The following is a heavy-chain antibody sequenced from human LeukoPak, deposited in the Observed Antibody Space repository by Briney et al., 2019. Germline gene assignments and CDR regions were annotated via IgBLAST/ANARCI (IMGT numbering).Heavy chain of an antibody. CDR2: IYYSGST. V-gene: IGHV4-31*02. D-gene: IGHD3-10*01. Sequence: SETLSLTCTVSGGSISSGGYYWSWIRQHPGKGLEWIGYIYYSGSTYYNPSLKSRVTISVDTSKNQFSLKLSSVTAADTAVYYCARSTGFSVDYWGQGTLVTVPS. J-gene: IGHJ4*02. CDR1: GGSISSGGYY. CDR3: ARSTGFSVDY.